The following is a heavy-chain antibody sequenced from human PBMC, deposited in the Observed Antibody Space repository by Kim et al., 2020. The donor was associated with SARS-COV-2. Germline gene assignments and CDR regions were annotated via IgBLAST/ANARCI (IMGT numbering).Heavy chain of an antibody. Sequence: ASVKVSCKASGYTFTSSHIQWVRQAPGQGLEWMGIINPGGGSTIYAEKFQGRVTMTRDTSTGTAFMELSSLRSEDTALYYCARGTWGGGGWGYGSGQYNRFDPWGQGTLVTVSS. CDR1: GYTFTSSH. CDR3: ARGTWGGGGWGYGSGQYNRFDP. D-gene: IGHD3-10*01. CDR2: INPGGGST. J-gene: IGHJ5*02. V-gene: IGHV1-46*03.